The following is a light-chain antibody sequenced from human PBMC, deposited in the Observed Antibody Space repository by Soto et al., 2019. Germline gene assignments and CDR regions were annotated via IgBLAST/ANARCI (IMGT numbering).Light chain of an antibody. Sequence: DIQMTQSPSTLSASVGDRVTITCRASQSISRWLAWYQQKPGTPPDLLIYDASTLQSGVPSRFSGSGSGTEFTLTSSSLQPDDFATYYCQQYNTYSTFGQGTKVEIK. CDR3: QQYNTYST. CDR1: QSISRW. J-gene: IGKJ1*01. CDR2: DAS. V-gene: IGKV1-5*01.